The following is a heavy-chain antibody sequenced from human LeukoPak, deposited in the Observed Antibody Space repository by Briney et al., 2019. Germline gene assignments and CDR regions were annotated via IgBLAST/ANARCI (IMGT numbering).Heavy chain of an antibody. D-gene: IGHD3-22*01. V-gene: IGHV4-30-4*01. CDR1: GGSISSGDYY. CDR3: ASIIGSSGYYYVGNWYFAL. J-gene: IGHJ2*01. Sequence: SETLSLTCTVSGGSISSGDYYWSWIRQPPGKGLEWIGYIYYSGSTYYNPSLKSRVTISVDTSKNQFSLKLSSVTAEDTAVYYCASIIGSSGYYYVGNWYFALWGRGTLVTVSS. CDR2: IYYSGST.